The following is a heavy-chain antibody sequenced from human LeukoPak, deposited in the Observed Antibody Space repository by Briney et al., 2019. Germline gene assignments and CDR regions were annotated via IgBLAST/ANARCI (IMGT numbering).Heavy chain of an antibody. CDR1: GFTFSSYG. Sequence: GRSLRLSCAASGFTFSSYGMHWVRQAPGKGLGWVAVISYDGSNKYYADSVKGRFTISRDNSKNALYLQMNSLRAEDTAVYYCAKDLSSGDYYGMDVWGQGTTVTVSS. J-gene: IGHJ6*02. V-gene: IGHV3-30*18. CDR2: ISYDGSNK. CDR3: AKDLSSGDYYGMDV. D-gene: IGHD6-6*01.